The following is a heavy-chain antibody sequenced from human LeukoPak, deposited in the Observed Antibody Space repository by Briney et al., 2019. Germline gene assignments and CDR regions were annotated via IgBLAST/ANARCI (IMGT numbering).Heavy chain of an antibody. CDR2: ICTSGST. J-gene: IGHJ5*02. D-gene: IGHD3-10*01. V-gene: IGHV4-39*02. CDR3: ARSASWTYSIRDWFDP. Sequence: SESLSLYCTVSGGSIRLGSYYWGWLRQPPGKGLEWLSSICTSGSTYYNPSLTSRVIISLDKSRNHFSLNLESATDADTAIYFCARSASWTYSIRDWFDPWGQGTLVTVSS. CDR1: GGSIRLGSYY.